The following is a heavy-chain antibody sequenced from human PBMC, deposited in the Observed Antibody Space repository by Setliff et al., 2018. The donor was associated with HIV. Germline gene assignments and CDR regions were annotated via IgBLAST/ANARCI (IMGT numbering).Heavy chain of an antibody. CDR1: GGSISNYY. CDR2: ISYTGST. Sequence: SETLSLTCTVSGGSISNYYWSWLRQPPGKGLEWIGCISYTGSTNYNPSLKSRVTISVDTSKNQFSLKLSSVTAADTAVYYCAGGLHYGLGKFGYWGQGTLVTVSS. V-gene: IGHV4-59*01. D-gene: IGHD3-10*01. J-gene: IGHJ4*02. CDR3: AGGLHYGLGKFGY.